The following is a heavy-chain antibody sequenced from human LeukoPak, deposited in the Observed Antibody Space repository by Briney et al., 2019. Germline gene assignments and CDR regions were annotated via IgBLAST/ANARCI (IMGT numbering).Heavy chain of an antibody. V-gene: IGHV4-59*08. Sequence: SETLSLTCTVSGGSISSYYWSWIRQPPGKGLEGIGYIYYSGGTNYNPSLKSRVTISVDTSKNQFSLRLTSVTAEDTAVYYCARLRDHILTGYHFDYWGQGTLVTVSS. J-gene: IGHJ4*02. CDR1: GGSISSYY. D-gene: IGHD3-9*01. CDR3: ARLRDHILTGYHFDY. CDR2: IYYSGGT.